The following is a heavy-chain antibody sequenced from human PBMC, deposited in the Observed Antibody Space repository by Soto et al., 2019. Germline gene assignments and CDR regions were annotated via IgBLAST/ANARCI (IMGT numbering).Heavy chain of an antibody. Sequence: QVQLVQSGAEVKKPGASVNVSCKTSGYTFTSYAINWVRQAPGQRLEWMGWINSDNGNTKYSQKFQGRVTITRDTAASTAYMELSSLRLADTAIYYCARAVFSSAWPFYMDVWGKGTTVTVSS. D-gene: IGHD6-19*01. CDR2: INSDNGNT. CDR1: GYTFTSYA. V-gene: IGHV1-3*01. J-gene: IGHJ6*03. CDR3: ARAVFSSAWPFYMDV.